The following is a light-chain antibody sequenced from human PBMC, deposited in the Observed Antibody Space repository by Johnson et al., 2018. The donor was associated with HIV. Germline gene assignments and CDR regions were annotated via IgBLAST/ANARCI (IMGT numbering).Light chain of an antibody. Sequence: QSVLTQPPSVSAAPGQKVTISCSGSSSNIGNNYVSWYQQLPRTAPKLLIYDNNKRPSGIPDRFSGSKSGPSATLAITGLQTGDEADYYCGTWDTSLTTGGVFVTGTKVTVL. J-gene: IGLJ1*01. V-gene: IGLV1-51*01. CDR1: SSNIGNNY. CDR3: GTWDTSLTTGGV. CDR2: DNN.